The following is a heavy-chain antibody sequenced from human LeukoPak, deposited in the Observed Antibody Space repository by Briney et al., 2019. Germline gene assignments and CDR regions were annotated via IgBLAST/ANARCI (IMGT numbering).Heavy chain of an antibody. D-gene: IGHD6-19*01. CDR1: GFTFDDYA. Sequence: PGGSLRLSCAASGFTFDDYAMHWVRQAPGKGLEWVSGISWNSGSIGYADSVKGRFTISRDNAKNSLYLQMNSLRAEDTALYYCAPMPGIAVAGTGGEFDYWGQGTLVTVSS. CDR2: ISWNSGSI. J-gene: IGHJ4*02. V-gene: IGHV3-9*01. CDR3: APMPGIAVAGTGGEFDY.